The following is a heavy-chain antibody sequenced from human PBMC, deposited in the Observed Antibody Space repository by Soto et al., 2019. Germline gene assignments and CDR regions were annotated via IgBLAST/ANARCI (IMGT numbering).Heavy chain of an antibody. Sequence: PSETLSLTCTVSGGSISSGGYYWSWIRQHPGKGLEWIGYIYYSGSTYYNPSLKSRVTISVDTSKNQFSLKLSSVTAADTAVYYCARAGRALYYYGMDVWVQGTTVTVSS. D-gene: IGHD1-26*01. CDR2: IYYSGST. V-gene: IGHV4-31*03. J-gene: IGHJ6*02. CDR1: GGSISSGGYY. CDR3: ARAGRALYYYGMDV.